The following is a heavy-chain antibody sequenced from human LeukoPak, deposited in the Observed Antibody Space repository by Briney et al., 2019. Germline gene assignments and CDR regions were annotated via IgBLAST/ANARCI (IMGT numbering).Heavy chain of an antibody. CDR2: ISWNSGSI. Sequence: GGSLRLSCAASGFTFDDYAMHWVRQAPGKGLEWVSGISWNSGSIGYADSVKGRFTISRDNAKNSLYLQMNSLRAEDTALYYCAKETYDSSGYYYYYYGMDVWGQGTTVTVSS. CDR3: AKETYDSSGYYYYYYGMDV. D-gene: IGHD3-22*01. J-gene: IGHJ6*02. V-gene: IGHV3-9*01. CDR1: GFTFDDYA.